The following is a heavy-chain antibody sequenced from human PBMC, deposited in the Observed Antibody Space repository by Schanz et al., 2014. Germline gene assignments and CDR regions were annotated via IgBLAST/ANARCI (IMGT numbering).Heavy chain of an antibody. Sequence: QVQMVESGGGVVQPGRSLRLSCAASGFAFSVYGMHWVRQAPGKGPEWVAVISYDGSNKYYADSVKGRFTISRDNAKKTLSLQMISLRAEDTAIYFCTRSYYDFSWGSYRFRAFDIWGQGTTVIVSS. D-gene: IGHD3-16*02. V-gene: IGHV3-30*19. CDR2: ISYDGSNK. CDR3: TRSYYDFSWGSYRFRAFDI. J-gene: IGHJ3*02. CDR1: GFAFSVYG.